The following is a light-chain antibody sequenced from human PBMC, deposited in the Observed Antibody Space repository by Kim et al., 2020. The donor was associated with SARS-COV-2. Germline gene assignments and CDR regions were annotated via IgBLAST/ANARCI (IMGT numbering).Light chain of an antibody. Sequence: QAITISCTGTSSDVGGYNYVSWYQQHPGKAPKRMIYDVSNRPSGVSNRFSGSKSGNTASLTISGLQAEDEADYYCSSYTSSSTPYVFGTGTKVTVL. CDR1: SSDVGGYNY. J-gene: IGLJ1*01. CDR2: DVS. V-gene: IGLV2-14*03. CDR3: SSYTSSSTPYV.